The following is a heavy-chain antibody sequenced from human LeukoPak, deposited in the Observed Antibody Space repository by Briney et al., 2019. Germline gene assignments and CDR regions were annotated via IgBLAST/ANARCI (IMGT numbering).Heavy chain of an antibody. CDR2: IYSGANT. V-gene: IGHV3-66*01. J-gene: IGHJ4*02. Sequence: GAFLRPSRAAAEFFAGSNSITWVRQPRKRLLGWGSLIYSGANTYYAASFKGKFTISRDNSINTPYLQLNSLKASDTAMYYCARKRTPNPYYGSWTYSRYFDLWGQGTLVTVSS. CDR1: EFFAGSNS. D-gene: IGHD3-10*01. CDR3: ARKRTPNPYYGSWTYSRYFDL.